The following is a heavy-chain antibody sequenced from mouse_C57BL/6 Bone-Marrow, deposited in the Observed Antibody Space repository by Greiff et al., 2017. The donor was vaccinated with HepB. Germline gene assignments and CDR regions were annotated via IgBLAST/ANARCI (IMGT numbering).Heavy chain of an antibody. CDR1: GFTFSNYW. J-gene: IGHJ4*01. Sequence: EVKVEESGGGLVQPGGSMKLSCVASGFTFSNYWMNWVRQSPEKGLEWVAQIRLKSDNYATHYAESVKGRFTISRDDSKSSVYLQMNNLRAEDTGIYDCTASTMVTTYAMDYWGKGTSVTVSS. CDR3: TASTMVTTYAMDY. CDR2: IRLKSDNYAT. V-gene: IGHV6-3*01. D-gene: IGHD2-2*01.